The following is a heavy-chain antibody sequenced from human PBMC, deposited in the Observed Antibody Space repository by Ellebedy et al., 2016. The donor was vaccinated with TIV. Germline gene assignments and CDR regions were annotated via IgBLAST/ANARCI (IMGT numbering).Heavy chain of an antibody. J-gene: IGHJ3*02. CDR1: GASIRSSRYS. Sequence: MPSETLSLTCTLSGASIRSSRYSWGWIRLPPGKGLEWIGNIYYSGSNYYNPSLQSRVTISVDTSTNQFSLRLNSVTAADTAVYYCARFVRATKAFDIWGQGTMVTVSS. CDR3: ARFVRATKAFDI. V-gene: IGHV4-39*07. CDR2: IYYSGSN. D-gene: IGHD5-12*01.